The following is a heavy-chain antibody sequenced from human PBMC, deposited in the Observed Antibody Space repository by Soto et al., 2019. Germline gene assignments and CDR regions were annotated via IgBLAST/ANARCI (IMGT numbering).Heavy chain of an antibody. CDR1: GFTFSTYS. J-gene: IGHJ6*03. CDR2: ISSGSSTI. CDR3: TRSAYMDV. V-gene: IGHV3-48*01. D-gene: IGHD2-2*01. Sequence: GGSLSLSCAASGFTFSTYSMNWVRQAPGKGLEGVSYISSGSSTIYYADSVKGRFTISRDNAKNSLYLQMDSLRAEDTAVYYATRSAYMDVWGTGTTVTVSS.